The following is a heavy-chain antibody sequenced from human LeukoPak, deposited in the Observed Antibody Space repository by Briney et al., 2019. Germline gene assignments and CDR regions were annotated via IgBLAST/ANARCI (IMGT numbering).Heavy chain of an antibody. J-gene: IGHJ4*02. V-gene: IGHV3-21*01. Sequence: GGSLRLSCAASGFTFSSYSMNWVRQAPGKGLEWVSSISSSSNYIYYADSVKGRFTISRDNAKNSLYLQMNSLRAEDTAVYYCARGQFRYYDSSGYYGPDYWGQGALVTVSS. D-gene: IGHD3-22*01. CDR3: ARGQFRYYDSSGYYGPDY. CDR1: GFTFSSYS. CDR2: ISSSSNYI.